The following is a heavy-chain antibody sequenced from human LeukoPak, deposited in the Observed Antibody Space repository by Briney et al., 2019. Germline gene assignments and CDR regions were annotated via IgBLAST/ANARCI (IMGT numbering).Heavy chain of an antibody. CDR1: GGSISSGSYY. Sequence: SQTLSLTCTVSGGSISSGSYYWSWIRQPAGKGLEWIGRIYTSGSTNYNPSLKSLVTISVDTSKNQFSLKLSSVTAADTAVYYCARDYCSSTSCYSLGWFDPWGQGTLVTVSS. J-gene: IGHJ5*02. CDR3: ARDYCSSTSCYSLGWFDP. CDR2: IYTSGST. V-gene: IGHV4-61*02. D-gene: IGHD2-2*02.